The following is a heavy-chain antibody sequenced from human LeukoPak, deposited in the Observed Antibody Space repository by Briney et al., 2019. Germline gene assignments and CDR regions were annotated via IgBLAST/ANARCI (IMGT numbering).Heavy chain of an antibody. CDR2: ISNNFGST. CDR1: GFTFSTST. D-gene: IGHD3-3*01. CDR3: AKDGRFGRTASHDS. Sequence: GGSLRLSCAASGFTFSTSTMTWVRQAPGERLEWVSTISNNFGSTYYADSVKGRFTISSDSSKNMLYLEMNILRADDTAVYYCAKDGRFGRTASHDSWGQGTLVTVSS. J-gene: IGHJ4*02. V-gene: IGHV3-23*01.